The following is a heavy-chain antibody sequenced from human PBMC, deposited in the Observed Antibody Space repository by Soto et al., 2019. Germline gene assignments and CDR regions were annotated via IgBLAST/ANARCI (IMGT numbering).Heavy chain of an antibody. CDR3: ARDATYCLDC. D-gene: IGHD2-15*01. CDR1: GFTFSCYC. V-gene: IGHV3-7*03. J-gene: IGHJ4*02. CDR2: INQGGGEK. Sequence: LILSCAASGFTFSCYCMAWVRQAPGKGLEWVANINQGGGEKYHVDSVKGRFTISRDNAENSLYLQMNSLRAEDTAVYYCARDATYCLDCWGRGTLVTVSS.